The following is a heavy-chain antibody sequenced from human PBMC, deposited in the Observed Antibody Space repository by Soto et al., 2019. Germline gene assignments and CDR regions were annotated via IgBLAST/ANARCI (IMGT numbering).Heavy chain of an antibody. Sequence: QVQLVQSGAEVKKPGSSVKVSCKAYGGTFSSYAISWVRQAPGQGLEWKGGIIPIFGTANYAQKFQGRVTITAEESTSTAYMELSSLRSEDTAVYYCARLDPPRRYEYNWCDPWGQVTLVTVSS. J-gene: IGHJ5*02. CDR3: ARLDPPRRYEYNWCDP. CDR1: GGTFSSYA. D-gene: IGHD3-16*02. CDR2: IIPIFGTA. V-gene: IGHV1-69*01.